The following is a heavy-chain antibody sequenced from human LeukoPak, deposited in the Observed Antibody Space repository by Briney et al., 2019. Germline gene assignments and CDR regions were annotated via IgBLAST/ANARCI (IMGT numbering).Heavy chain of an antibody. CDR3: ARDNLSPVTGYYYGMDV. CDR1: GGSISSYY. CDR2: IYYSGST. V-gene: IGHV4-59*01. Sequence: SETLSLTCTVSGGSISSYYWSWIRQPPGKGLEWIGYIYYSGSTNYNPSLKSRVTISVDTSKNQCSLKLSSVTAADTAVYYCARDNLSPVTGYYYGMDVWGQGTTVTVSS. D-gene: IGHD4-17*01. J-gene: IGHJ6*02.